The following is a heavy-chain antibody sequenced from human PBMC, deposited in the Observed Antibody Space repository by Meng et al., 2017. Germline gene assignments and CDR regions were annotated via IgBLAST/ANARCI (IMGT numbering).Heavy chain of an antibody. V-gene: IGHV5-51*01. D-gene: IGHD3-16*02. CDR2: IYPGDSDT. CDR1: GYSFTSYW. J-gene: IGHJ3*02. CDR3: ARRRSYVWGSYRYFAFDI. Sequence: GESLKIPCKGSGYSFTSYWIGWVRQMPGKGLEWMGIIYPGDSDTRYSPSFQGQVTISAGKSISTAYLQWSSLKASDTAMYYCARRRSYVWGSYRYFAFDIWGRGTMVTVSS.